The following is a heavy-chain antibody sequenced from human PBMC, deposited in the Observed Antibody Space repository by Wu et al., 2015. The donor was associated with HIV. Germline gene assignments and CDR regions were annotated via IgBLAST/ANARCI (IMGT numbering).Heavy chain of an antibody. J-gene: IGHJ3*02. Sequence: QVQLVQSGAEVKRPGSSVKVSCKASGGTFSNYAITWVRQAPGQGLEWMGGIITIFGIANYAQKFQDRVTILADASTSTAYMEVSSLRSEDTAVYYCAREPLYYYDSSGYPLDAFDIWGQGTMVTVSS. D-gene: IGHD3-22*01. CDR3: AREPLYYYDSSGYPLDAFDI. V-gene: IGHV1-69*12. CDR2: IITIFGIA. CDR1: GGTFSNYA.